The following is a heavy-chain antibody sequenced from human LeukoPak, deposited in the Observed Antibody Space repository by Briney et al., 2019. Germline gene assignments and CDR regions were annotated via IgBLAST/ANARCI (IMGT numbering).Heavy chain of an antibody. Sequence: SETLSLTCAVYGGSFNTYYWGWIRQPPGKGLEWIGEISHSGSTNYNPSLKSRVTISVDTSKNRFSLKLSSVTAADTAVYYCAEGVGVTALDYWGQGTLVTVSS. V-gene: IGHV4-34*01. CDR3: AEGVGVTALDY. D-gene: IGHD1-26*01. CDR1: GGSFNTYY. CDR2: ISHSGST. J-gene: IGHJ4*02.